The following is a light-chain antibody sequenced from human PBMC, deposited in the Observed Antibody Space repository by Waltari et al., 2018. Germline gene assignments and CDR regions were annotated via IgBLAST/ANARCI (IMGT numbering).Light chain of an antibody. V-gene: IGKV4-1*01. CDR1: QTVLYSPNNNNY. Sequence: IVMTQSPDSLAVSLGERATNNCKSSQTVLYSPNNNNYLAWYQQKPSQPPKLLIYWASTRESGVPDRFSGSGSGTDFTLTISSLQAEDVAVYYCQQYYNTPLTFGGGTKVEIK. CDR2: WAS. CDR3: QQYYNTPLT. J-gene: IGKJ4*01.